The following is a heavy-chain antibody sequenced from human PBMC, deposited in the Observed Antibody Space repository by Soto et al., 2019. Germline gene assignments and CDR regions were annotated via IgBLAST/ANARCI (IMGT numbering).Heavy chain of an antibody. CDR1: YGSITNTNW. D-gene: IGHD3-16*01. Sequence: SETLSLTCTASYGSITNTNWWTWVRQTPGKGLEWLGEIYHTGSTKYNPSPQSRVTMSVDTSKNQFSLKLSSVTAADTAVYYCARDAEGEVGDYYYYYCMDVWGQGTTVTVSS. CDR2: IYHTGST. J-gene: IGHJ6*02. V-gene: IGHV4-4*02. CDR3: ARDAEGEVGDYYYYYCMDV.